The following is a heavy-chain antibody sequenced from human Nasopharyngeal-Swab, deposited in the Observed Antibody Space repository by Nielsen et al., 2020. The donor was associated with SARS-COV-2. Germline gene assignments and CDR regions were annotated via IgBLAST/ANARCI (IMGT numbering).Heavy chain of an antibody. CDR2: INADGSST. D-gene: IGHD3-22*01. J-gene: IGHJ4*02. Sequence: GGSLRLSCVASGFTFGNYWMHWVRQVPGKGLVWVSHINADGSSTTYADSVKGRFTTSRDNAKNTLYLHMDNLRAEDTAVYYCTRLTYYYDSSSGGWGQGTLVTVSS. CDR3: TRLTYYYDSSSGG. CDR1: GFTFGNYW. V-gene: IGHV3-74*01.